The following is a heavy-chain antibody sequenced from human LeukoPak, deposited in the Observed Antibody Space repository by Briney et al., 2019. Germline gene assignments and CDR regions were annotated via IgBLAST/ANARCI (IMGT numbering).Heavy chain of an antibody. CDR3: ARDQGRAYGDYVVLGPRDY. CDR2: ISSRSSYI. D-gene: IGHD4-17*01. V-gene: IGHV3-21*01. J-gene: IGHJ4*02. Sequence: PGGSLRLSCAASGFTFSSYSMNWVRQAPGKGLEWVSSISSRSSYIYYADSVKGRFTISRDNAKNSLYLQMNSLRAEDTAVYYCARDQGRAYGDYVVLGPRDYWGQGTLVTVSS. CDR1: GFTFSSYS.